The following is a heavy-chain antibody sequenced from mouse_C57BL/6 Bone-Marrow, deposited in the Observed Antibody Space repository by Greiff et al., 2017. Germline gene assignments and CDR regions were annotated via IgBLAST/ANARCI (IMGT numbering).Heavy chain of an antibody. CDR3: TREYWYIDV. J-gene: IGHJ1*03. Sequence: VQLQQPGAELVMPGASVKLSCKASGYTFTSYWMHWVKQRPGQGLEWIGEIDPSDSYTKYNQKFKGKSTLTVDKASSTAYMLLSRLTSEDSAVYYCTREYWYIDVWGKGTTVTVSS. CDR1: GYTFTSYW. CDR2: IDPSDSYT. V-gene: IGHV1-69*01.